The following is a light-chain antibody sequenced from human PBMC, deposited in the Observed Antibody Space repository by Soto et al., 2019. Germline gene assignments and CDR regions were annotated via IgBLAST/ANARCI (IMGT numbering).Light chain of an antibody. CDR2: SNV. CDR1: SSNIGSNS. J-gene: IGLJ3*02. CDR3: ASWDDKLDGVV. Sequence: QSVLTQPPSASGTPGQRLTISCSGSSSNIGSNSVSWYQQIPGTAPRLIIHSNVQRPSGVPDRFSGSKSGASVSLAISGLQSEEEADYYCASWDDKLDGVVFGGGTKVTVL. V-gene: IGLV1-44*01.